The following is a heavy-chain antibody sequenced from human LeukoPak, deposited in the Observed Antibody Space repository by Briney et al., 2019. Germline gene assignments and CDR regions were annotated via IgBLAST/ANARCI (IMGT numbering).Heavy chain of an antibody. Sequence: GGSLRLSCAASGFTFSNAWMSWVRQAPGKGLEWVGRIKSKTDGGTTDYAAPVKGRFTISRDDSKNTLYLQMNSLKTEDTAVYYCTTDWLDDYGDYVPYDYWGQGTLVTVSS. V-gene: IGHV3-15*01. J-gene: IGHJ4*02. D-gene: IGHD4-17*01. CDR2: IKSKTDGGTT. CDR3: TTDWLDDYGDYVPYDY. CDR1: GFTFSNAW.